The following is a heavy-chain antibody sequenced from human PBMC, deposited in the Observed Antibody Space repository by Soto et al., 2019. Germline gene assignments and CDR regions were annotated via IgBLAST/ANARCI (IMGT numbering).Heavy chain of an antibody. V-gene: IGHV1-69*02. J-gene: IGHJ4*02. CDR3: ASLYCGGGSCYLGY. Sequence: ASVKVSCKASGGTFSSYTISWVRQAPGQGLEWMGRIIPILGIANYAQKFQGRVPITADKSTSTAYMELSSLRSEDTAVYYCASLYCGGGSCYLGYCGQGTLVTVSS. D-gene: IGHD2-15*01. CDR1: GGTFSSYT. CDR2: IIPILGIA.